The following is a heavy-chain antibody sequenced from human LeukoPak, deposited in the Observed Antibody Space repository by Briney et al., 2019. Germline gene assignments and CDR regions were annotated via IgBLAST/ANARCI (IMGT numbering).Heavy chain of an antibody. V-gene: IGHV3-9*03. CDR1: GFTFSSYS. Sequence: GGSLRLSCAASGFTFSSYSMNWVRQAPGKGLEWVSGISWNSGSIGYADSVKGRFTISRDNAKNSLYLQMNSLRAEDMALYYCAKALGYSSHDAFDIWGQGTMVTVSS. CDR2: ISWNSGSI. D-gene: IGHD5-18*01. J-gene: IGHJ3*02. CDR3: AKALGYSSHDAFDI.